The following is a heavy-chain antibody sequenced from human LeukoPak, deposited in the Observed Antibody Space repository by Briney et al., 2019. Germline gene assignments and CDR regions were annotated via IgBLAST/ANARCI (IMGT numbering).Heavy chain of an antibody. Sequence: GGSLRLSCVVSGLTVSSNYMSRVRQAPGKGLEWVSVIYSGGTTNYADSVKGRFLVYRDNSKNTLYLQMNSLRAEDTAVYYCASKLTTGYWGQETLVTVSS. CDR2: IYSGGTT. V-gene: IGHV3-66*01. CDR3: ASKLTTGY. J-gene: IGHJ4*02. D-gene: IGHD4-17*01. CDR1: GLTVSSNY.